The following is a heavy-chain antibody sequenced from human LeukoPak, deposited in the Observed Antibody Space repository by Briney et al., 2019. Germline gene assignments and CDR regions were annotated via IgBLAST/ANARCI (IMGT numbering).Heavy chain of an antibody. CDR3: VRFSNFWSGQEDY. J-gene: IGHJ4*02. CDR1: GFTFSTYW. Sequence: PGGSLRLSCAASGFTFSTYWMHWVRQAPGKGLVWVSGISSDGRSTTYADSVKGRFTISRDNAKNTLYLQMNSLRAEDTAVYYCVRFSNFWSGQEDYWGQGSLVTVFS. CDR2: ISSDGRST. D-gene: IGHD3-3*01. V-gene: IGHV3-74*01.